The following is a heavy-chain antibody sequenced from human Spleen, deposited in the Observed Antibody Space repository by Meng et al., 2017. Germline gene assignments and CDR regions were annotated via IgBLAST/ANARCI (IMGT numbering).Heavy chain of an antibody. Sequence: QVQLQESGPGLVKPSDTLSLICTVSSGTIRSHYWSWIRQPPGKGLEWIGYIFYSGRPNYSPSLKSRVTISIDTSKNQFSLRLSSVTPADTAMYYCASGSGSGWYYFDNWGQGTLVTVS. CDR2: IFYSGRP. V-gene: IGHV4-59*07. J-gene: IGHJ4*02. CDR3: ASGSGSGWYYFDN. D-gene: IGHD6-19*01. CDR1: SGTIRSHY.